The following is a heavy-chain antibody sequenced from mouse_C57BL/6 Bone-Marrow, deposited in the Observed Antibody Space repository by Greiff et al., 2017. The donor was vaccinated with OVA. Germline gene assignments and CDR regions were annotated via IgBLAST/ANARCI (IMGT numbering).Heavy chain of an antibody. J-gene: IGHJ3*01. CDR2: INPNNGGT. CDR3: ARKIYDYDVN. D-gene: IGHD2-4*01. CDR1: GYTFTDYN. V-gene: IGHV1-18*01. Sequence: EVQLQESGPELVKPGASVKIPCKASGYTFTDYNMDWVKQSHGKSLEWIGDINPNNGGTIYNQKFKGKATLTVDKSSSTAYMELRSLTSEDTAVYYCARKIYDYDVNWGQGTLVTVSA.